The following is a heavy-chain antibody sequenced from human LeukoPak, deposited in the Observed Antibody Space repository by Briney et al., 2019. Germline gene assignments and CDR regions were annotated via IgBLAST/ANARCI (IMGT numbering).Heavy chain of an antibody. V-gene: IGHV1-46*01. Sequence: ASVKVSCKASGYTFTSYYMHWVRQAPGQGLEWMGIINPSGGSTSYAQKFQGRVTMTRDTSTSTVYMELSSLRSEDTAVYYCARLGSYYYDSSGYYFYYFDYWGQGTLVTVSS. D-gene: IGHD3-22*01. CDR2: INPSGGST. CDR1: GYTFTSYY. CDR3: ARLGSYYYDSSGYYFYYFDY. J-gene: IGHJ4*02.